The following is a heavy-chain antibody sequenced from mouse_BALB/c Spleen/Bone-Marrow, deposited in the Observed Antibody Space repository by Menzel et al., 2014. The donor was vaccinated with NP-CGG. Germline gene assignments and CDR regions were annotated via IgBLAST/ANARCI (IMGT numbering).Heavy chain of an antibody. CDR3: ARRFTTVVTTGDY. D-gene: IGHD1-1*02. J-gene: IGHJ2*01. V-gene: IGHV1-7*01. Sequence: QVQLQQSGAELAKPGASVKMSCKASGYTFTSYWMHWVKQRPGQGLEWIGXXNPNTGYPEYNQKFKDKDTLTAGKSSSTAYMQLSSLTSEDSAVYYCARRFTTVVTTGDYWGQGTTLTVSS. CDR1: GYTFTSYW. CDR2: XNPNTGYP.